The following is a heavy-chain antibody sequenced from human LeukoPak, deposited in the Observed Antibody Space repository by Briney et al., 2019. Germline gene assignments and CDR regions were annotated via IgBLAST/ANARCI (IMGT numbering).Heavy chain of an antibody. CDR3: ARAVPPGYSSSWYLAFDY. CDR2: IYTSGKT. D-gene: IGHD6-13*01. Sequence: PSETLSLTCTVSGGSIGSYYWSWIRQPAGKGLEWIGRIYTSGKTNYNPSLKSRVTMSLDTSKNQFSLKLSSVTAADTAVYYCARAVPPGYSSSWYLAFDYWGQGTLVTVCS. V-gene: IGHV4-4*07. CDR1: GGSIGSYY. J-gene: IGHJ4*02.